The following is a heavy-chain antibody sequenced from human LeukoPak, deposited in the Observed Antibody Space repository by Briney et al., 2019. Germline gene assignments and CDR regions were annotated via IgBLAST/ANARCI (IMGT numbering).Heavy chain of an antibody. CDR2: INPSGGST. D-gene: IGHD2-8*01. V-gene: IGHV1-46*01. CDR1: GYTFTSYY. J-gene: IGHJ4*02. CDR3: ARDDGSLVYAIDY. Sequence: ASVKVSCKASGYTFTSYYMDCVRQAPGQGLEWMGIINPSGGSTSYAQKFQGRVTMTRDTSMSTVYMELSSLRSEDTAVYYCARDDGSLVYAIDYWGQGTLVTVSS.